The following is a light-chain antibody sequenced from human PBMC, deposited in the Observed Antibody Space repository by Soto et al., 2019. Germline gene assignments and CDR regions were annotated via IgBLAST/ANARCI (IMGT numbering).Light chain of an antibody. CDR3: QQYGSSPIP. CDR2: SAS. J-gene: IGKJ5*01. CDR1: QSVSSSY. Sequence: EIVLTQSPGTLSLSPGERATLSCRASQSVSSSYLAWYQQKPGQAPRLLIYSASSRATGIPDRFSGSGSGTDFTLTISRLEPEDFAVYYCQQYGSSPIPFGQGPRPAIK. V-gene: IGKV3-20*01.